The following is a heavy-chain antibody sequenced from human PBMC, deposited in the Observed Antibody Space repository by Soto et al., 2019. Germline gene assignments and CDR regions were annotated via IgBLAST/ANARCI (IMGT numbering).Heavy chain of an antibody. CDR3: AKLFYYGSGSTDY. Sequence: QVQLVESGGGVVQPGRSLRLSCAASGFTFSTYGMHWVRQAPGKGLEWVAVISYDGGDKYYADSVKGRFTISRGNSKNTLYLQMNSLRTEDTAVYYCAKLFYYGSGSTDYWGQGTLVTVSS. CDR1: GFTFSTYG. V-gene: IGHV3-30*18. CDR2: ISYDGGDK. D-gene: IGHD3-10*01. J-gene: IGHJ4*02.